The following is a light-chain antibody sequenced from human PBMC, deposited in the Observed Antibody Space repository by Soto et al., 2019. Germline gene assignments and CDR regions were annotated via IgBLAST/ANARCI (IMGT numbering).Light chain of an antibody. J-gene: IGKJ4*01. Sequence: DIQMTQSPSTLSASVGDRVTITCRASQNINIWLAWYQQKAGKAPKLLIYKASSLKSGVPSRFSGSGSGTEFTLTISSLQPDDFATYYCQQYYNYYTFGGGTMVDIK. V-gene: IGKV1-5*03. CDR2: KAS. CDR1: QNINIW. CDR3: QQYYNYYT.